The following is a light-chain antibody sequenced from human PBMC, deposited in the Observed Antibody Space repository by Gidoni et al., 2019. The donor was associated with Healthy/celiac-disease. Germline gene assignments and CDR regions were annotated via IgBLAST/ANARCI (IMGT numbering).Light chain of an antibody. CDR1: QSVSSY. CDR2: DAS. CDR3: QQRSNWRRLT. V-gene: IGKV3-11*01. J-gene: IGKJ4*01. Sequence: EIVLTQSPATLSLSPGERAPLSCRASQSVSSYLAWYQQKPGQAPRLLIYDASNRATGIPARFRGSGSGTDFTRTISSLEPEDFAVYYCQQRSNWRRLTFGGGTKVEIK.